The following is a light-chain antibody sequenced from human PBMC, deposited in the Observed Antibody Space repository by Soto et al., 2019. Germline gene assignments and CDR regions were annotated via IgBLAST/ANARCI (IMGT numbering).Light chain of an antibody. CDR1: QSISSW. V-gene: IGKV1-5*01. J-gene: IGKJ1*01. CDR3: QQFQT. CDR2: DPS. Sequence: DIQMTQSPSTLSASVGDRVTITCRASQSISSWLAWYQQKPGKAPKLLIYDPSSLESGVPSRFSGSGSGTEFTLTISSLQPDDFPTYYCQQFQTFGQGTKVEI.